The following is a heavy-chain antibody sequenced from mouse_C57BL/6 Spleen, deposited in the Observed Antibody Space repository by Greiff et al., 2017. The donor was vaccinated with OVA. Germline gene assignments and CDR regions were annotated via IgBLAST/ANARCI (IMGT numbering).Heavy chain of an antibody. D-gene: IGHD1-1*01. CDR3: ARSYYYGSSYGYCDV. Sequence: VQLQQSGAELVRPGASVKLSCKASGYTFTDYYINWVKQRPGQGLEWIARIYPGSGNTYYNEKFKGKGTLTAEKSSSTAYMQLSSLTSEDSAVDFCARSYYYGSSYGYCDVWGTGTTVTVSS. V-gene: IGHV1-76*01. J-gene: IGHJ1*03. CDR2: IYPGSGNT. CDR1: GYTFTDYY.